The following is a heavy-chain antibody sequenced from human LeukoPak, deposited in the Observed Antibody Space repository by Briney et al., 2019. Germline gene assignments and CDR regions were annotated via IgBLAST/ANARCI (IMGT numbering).Heavy chain of an antibody. CDR3: ARDLGHLDY. D-gene: IGHD3-16*01. J-gene: IGHJ4*02. CDR2: IYHSGST. CDR1: GGSISSGGYY. V-gene: IGHV4-30-2*01. Sequence: SETLSLTCTVSGGSISSGGYYWSWIRQPPGKGLEWIGYIYHSGSTYYNPSLKSRVIISVDTSKNQFSLKLSSVTAADTAVYYCARDLGHLDYWGQGTLVTVSS.